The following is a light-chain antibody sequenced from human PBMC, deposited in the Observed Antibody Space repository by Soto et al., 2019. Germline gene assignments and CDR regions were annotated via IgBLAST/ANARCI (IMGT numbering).Light chain of an antibody. CDR2: DVN. Sequence: QSALTQPASVSGSPGQSIAISCTGISSDIGNYVSWYQHHPGKAPKLMIYDVNNRPSGVSNRFSGSKSGNTASLTISGLQAEDEADYYCSTYPSTKWVFGGGTKLTVL. CDR3: STYPSTKWV. V-gene: IGLV2-14*01. J-gene: IGLJ3*02. CDR1: SSDIGNY.